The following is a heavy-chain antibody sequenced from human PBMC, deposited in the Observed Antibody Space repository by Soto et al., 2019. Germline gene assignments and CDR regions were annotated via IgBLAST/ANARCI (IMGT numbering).Heavy chain of an antibody. D-gene: IGHD3-10*01. CDR2: FRTSGDGGTT. V-gene: IGHV3-23*01. CDR1: GLTFSSYS. J-gene: IGHJ4*02. CDR3: AKKVNSGPGSQYFDY. Sequence: RGSLRLGCAASGLTFSSYSMSGVRQAPGKGLEWVSGFRTSGDGGTTYYADSVKGRFTISRDNSKNMLFLQMNSLRAEDTAIYYCAKKVNSGPGSQYFDYWGQGTLVTVSS.